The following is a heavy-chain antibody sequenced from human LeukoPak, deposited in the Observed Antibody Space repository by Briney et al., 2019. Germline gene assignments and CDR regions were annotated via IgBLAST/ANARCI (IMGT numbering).Heavy chain of an antibody. CDR3: ARGGYCSGSSCANYYYYGMDV. J-gene: IGHJ6*02. D-gene: IGHD2-15*01. CDR2: FGCNGGST. CDR1: GLTFSSYT. V-gene: IGHV3-64*02. Sequence: GGSLRLSCAASGLTFSSYTMHWVRQAPGKGLEYVSAFGCNGGSTYYADSVKGRFTISRDNSKNTLYLQMGTLRAEDMAVYYCARGGYCSGSSCANYYYYGMDVWGQGTTVTVSS.